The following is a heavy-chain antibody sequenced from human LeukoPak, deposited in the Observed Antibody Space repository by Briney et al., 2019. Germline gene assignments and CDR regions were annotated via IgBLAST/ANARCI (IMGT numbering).Heavy chain of an antibody. CDR2: IYYSGST. V-gene: IGHV4-31*03. CDR3: ARAGVRGVIGYYYYGMDV. J-gene: IGHJ6*02. CDR1: DGSISSGGYY. Sequence: SETLSLTCTVSDGSISSGGYYWSWIRQHPGKGLEWIGYIYYSGSTYYNPSLKSRVTISVDTSKNQFSLKLSSVTAADTAVYYCARAGVRGVIGYYYYGMDVWGQGTTVTVSS. D-gene: IGHD3-10*01.